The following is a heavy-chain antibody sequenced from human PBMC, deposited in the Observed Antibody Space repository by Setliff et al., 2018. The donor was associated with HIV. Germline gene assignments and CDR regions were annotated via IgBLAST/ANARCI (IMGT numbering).Heavy chain of an antibody. V-gene: IGHV2-5*08. CDR2: IYWDDDK. J-gene: IGHJ6*03. Sequence: TLSLTCSVSGGSFSGYYWSWIRQPPGKGLEWLALIYWDDDKHYSPSLKSRLTITKDTSKNQVVLTMTTMDPVDTATYYCATLPPPLGVVYYYYMDVWGKGTLVTVSS. D-gene: IGHD2-21*01. CDR3: ATLPPPLGVVYYYYMDV. CDR1: GGSFSGYY.